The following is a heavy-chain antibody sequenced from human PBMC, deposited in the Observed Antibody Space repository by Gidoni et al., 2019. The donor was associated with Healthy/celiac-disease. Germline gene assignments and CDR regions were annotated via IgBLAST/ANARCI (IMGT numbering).Heavy chain of an antibody. CDR1: GYTFTSYY. CDR2: INPSGGST. V-gene: IGHV1-46*01. D-gene: IGHD5-18*01. CDR3: ARDIHSDVDTAMAWGY. J-gene: IGHJ4*02. Sequence: QVQLVQSGAEVKKPGASVKVSCKASGYTFTSYYMHWVRQAPGQGLEWMGIINPSGGSTSYAQKFQGRVTMTRDTSTSTVYMELSSLRSEDTAVYYCARDIHSDVDTAMAWGYWGQGTLVTVSS.